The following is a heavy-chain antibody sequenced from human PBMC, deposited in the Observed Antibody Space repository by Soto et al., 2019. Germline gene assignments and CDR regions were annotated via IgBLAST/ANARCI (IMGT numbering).Heavy chain of an antibody. D-gene: IGHD2-15*01. V-gene: IGHV4-59*01. CDR3: ARLLVVVAALGFDY. CDR1: GGFISSDY. CDR2: IYYSGST. J-gene: IGHJ4*02. Sequence: SGTLSLTVTVAGGFISSDYWSWIRQPPGKGLEWIGYIYYSGSTNYNPSLKSRVTISVDTSKNQFSLKLSSVTAADTAVYYCARLLVVVAALGFDYWGQGTLVTVSS.